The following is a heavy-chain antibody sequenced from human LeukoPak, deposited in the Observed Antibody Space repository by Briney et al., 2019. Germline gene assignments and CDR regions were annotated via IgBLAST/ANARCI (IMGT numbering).Heavy chain of an antibody. CDR3: ARDHCSGGSCYRLGFDY. CDR1: GGTFSSYA. Sequence: GASVKVSCKASGGTFSSYAISWVRQAPGQGLEWMGGIIPIFGTANYAQKFQGRVTITADKSTSTAYMELSSLRSEDTAVYYCARDHCSGGSCYRLGFDYWGQGTLVTVSS. CDR2: IIPIFGTA. V-gene: IGHV1-69*06. D-gene: IGHD2-15*01. J-gene: IGHJ4*02.